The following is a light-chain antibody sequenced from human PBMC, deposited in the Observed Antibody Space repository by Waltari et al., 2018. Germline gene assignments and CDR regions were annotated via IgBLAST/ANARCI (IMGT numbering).Light chain of an antibody. CDR2: HAS. CDR1: QSVRIY. CDR3: QQYVESPAT. Sequence: EIVLTQSPGTVSLSPGDRATFPCGASQSVRIYLAWYQQKPGQAPRLLIYHASSRATGIPDRFSGSGSGTDFRLTISRLEPEDFAMYYCQQYVESPATFGQGTKVEIK. J-gene: IGKJ1*01. V-gene: IGKV3-20*01.